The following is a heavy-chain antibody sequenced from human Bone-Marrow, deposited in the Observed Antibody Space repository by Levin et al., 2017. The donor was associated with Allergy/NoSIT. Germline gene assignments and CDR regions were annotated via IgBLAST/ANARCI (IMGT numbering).Heavy chain of an antibody. D-gene: IGHD6-6*01. CDR1: GFIFDHYS. Sequence: GGSLRLSCAASGFIFDHYSINWVRQAPGKGLEWVSSISSSSDYIYYADSVKGRFTISRDNAKDSLYLQMNSLRAEDTAVYYCARADYSNSGVYFDYWGQGTLVTVSS. V-gene: IGHV3-21*01. J-gene: IGHJ4*02. CDR3: ARADYSNSGVYFDY. CDR2: ISSSSDYI.